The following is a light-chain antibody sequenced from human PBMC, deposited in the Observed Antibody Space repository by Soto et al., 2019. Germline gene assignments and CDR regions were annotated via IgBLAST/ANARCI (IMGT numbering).Light chain of an antibody. CDR1: SGSVSTSYY. J-gene: IGLJ2*01. CDR3: VLYMGNGISV. Sequence: QTVVTQEPSFSVSPGRTVTLTCGLSSGSVSTSYYPSWYQQTPGQAPRTIIYSTNTRSSGVPDRFSGSILGNKAALTITGAQADDESDYFCVLYMGNGISVFGGGTKLTVL. CDR2: STN. V-gene: IGLV8-61*01.